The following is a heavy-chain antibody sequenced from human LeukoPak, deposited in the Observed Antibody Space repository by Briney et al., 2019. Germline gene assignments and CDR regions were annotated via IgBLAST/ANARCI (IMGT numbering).Heavy chain of an antibody. CDR1: GYTFTSYG. D-gene: IGHD3-22*01. Sequence: ASVKVSCKASGYTFTSYGISWVRQAPGQGLEWMGWISAYNGNTNYAQKLQGRVTMTTDTSTSTAYMELWSLRSDDTSVYYCARGRITMIVGKPHDQGAIDYWGREPWSPSPQ. J-gene: IGHJ4*02. CDR2: ISAYNGNT. CDR3: ARGRITMIVGKPHDQGAIDY. V-gene: IGHV1-18*01.